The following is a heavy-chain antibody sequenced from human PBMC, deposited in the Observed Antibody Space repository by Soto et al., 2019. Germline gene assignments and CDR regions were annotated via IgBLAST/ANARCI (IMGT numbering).Heavy chain of an antibody. V-gene: IGHV4-31*03. D-gene: IGHD2-2*01. Sequence: QVQLQESGPGLVKPSQTLSLTCTVSGGSISSGGYYWSWIRQHPGKGLEWIGYIYYSGSTYYNPSLKSRVTISVDTSKNQFSLKLSSVTAADTAVYYCAREVVPAAMGSLNWFDPWGQGTLVTVSS. CDR2: IYYSGST. J-gene: IGHJ5*02. CDR1: GGSISSGGYY. CDR3: AREVVPAAMGSLNWFDP.